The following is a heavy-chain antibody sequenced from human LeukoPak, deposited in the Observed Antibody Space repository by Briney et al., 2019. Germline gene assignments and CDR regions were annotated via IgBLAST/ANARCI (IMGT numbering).Heavy chain of an antibody. CDR2: IKPDGSDK. V-gene: IGHV3-7*02. D-gene: IGHD5-18*01. CDR1: GFTFGGYS. Sequence: PGGSLRLSCAASGFTFGGYSMSWVRQAPGKGLEWVANIKPDGSDKYYVDSVKGRFTISRDNAKNSLYLQMNSLRAEDTAVYYCARVHYNTAMVDIDYWGQGTLVTVSS. CDR3: ARVHYNTAMVDIDY. J-gene: IGHJ4*02.